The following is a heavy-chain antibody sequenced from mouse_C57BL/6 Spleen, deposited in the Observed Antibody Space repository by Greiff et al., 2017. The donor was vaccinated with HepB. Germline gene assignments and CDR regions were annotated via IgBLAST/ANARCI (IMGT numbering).Heavy chain of an antibody. CDR2: ISYDGSN. D-gene: IGHD2-3*01. Sequence: ESGPGLVKPSQSLSLTCSVTGYSITSGYYWNWIRQYPGNKLEWMGYISYDGSNNYNPSLKNRIPVTRDTSKNQFFLKLNSVTTEDTATYYCASGRWLLPWFAYWGQGTLVTVSA. CDR1: GYSITSGYY. CDR3: ASGRWLLPWFAY. J-gene: IGHJ3*01. V-gene: IGHV3-6*01.